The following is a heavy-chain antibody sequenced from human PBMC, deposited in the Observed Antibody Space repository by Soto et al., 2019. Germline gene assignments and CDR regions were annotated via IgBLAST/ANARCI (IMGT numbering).Heavy chain of an antibody. D-gene: IGHD3-10*01. CDR1: GFTFSSYA. Sequence: EVQLLESGGGLVQPGGSLRLFCAASGFTFSSYAMSWVRKAPGKGLEWVSAISGSGGSKYYAGSVKGRFTISRDNSKNTRYLQMNSLRAEDTAVYYCAKASGWFGEFDYWGQGTLVTVSS. V-gene: IGHV3-23*01. J-gene: IGHJ4*02. CDR3: AKASGWFGEFDY. CDR2: ISGSGGSK.